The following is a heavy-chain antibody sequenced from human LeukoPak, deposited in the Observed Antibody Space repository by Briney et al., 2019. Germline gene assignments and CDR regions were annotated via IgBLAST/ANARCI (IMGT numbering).Heavy chain of an antibody. J-gene: IGHJ4*02. CDR1: GGSISSGGYY. Sequence: SETLSLTCTVSGGSISSGGYYWSWIRQHPGKGLEWIGYIFDGGNTYYNPSLKSRVTISVDTSKNQLSLNLTSVTAADTAVFYCARDRKGWIQLDYWGQGTLVTVSS. V-gene: IGHV4-31*03. CDR3: ARDRKGWIQLDY. CDR2: IFDGGNT. D-gene: IGHD5-18*01.